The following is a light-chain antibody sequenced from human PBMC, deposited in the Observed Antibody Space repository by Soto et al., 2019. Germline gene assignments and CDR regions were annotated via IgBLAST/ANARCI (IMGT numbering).Light chain of an antibody. V-gene: IGKV3-15*01. CDR3: QQYNNWPSWA. J-gene: IGKJ1*01. CDR1: QSVSSN. CDR2: GAS. Sequence: EIVMTQSPATLSVSPGERATLSCRASQSVSSNLAWYQQKPGQAPRLLIYGASTRATGIPARFSGSRSETEFALTISSLQSEDFAVYYCQQYNNWPSWAFGLGTKVEIK.